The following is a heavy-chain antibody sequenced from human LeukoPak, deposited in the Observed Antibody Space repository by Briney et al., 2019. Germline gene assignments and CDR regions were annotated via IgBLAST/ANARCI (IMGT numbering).Heavy chain of an antibody. CDR2: ISKSGDHT. J-gene: IGHJ4*02. CDR1: GLTFNNYA. D-gene: IGHD6-19*01. V-gene: IGHV3-23*01. Sequence: GGSLRLSCAVSGLTFNNYAMSWVRQAPGKGLEWVSAISKSGDHTYYAASAKGRFTIYRDNSKNTQYLQMNNLRAEDTAVYYCAKKSLAVAGPSHFDYWGQGTLVTVSS. CDR3: AKKSLAVAGPSHFDY.